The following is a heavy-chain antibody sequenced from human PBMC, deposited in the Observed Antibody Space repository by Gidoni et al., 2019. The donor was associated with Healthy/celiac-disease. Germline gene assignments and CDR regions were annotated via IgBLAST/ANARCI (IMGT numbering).Heavy chain of an antibody. J-gene: IGHJ6*02. CDR1: GGTFSSYA. V-gene: IGHV1-69*01. Sequence: QVQLVQSGAEVKKPGSSVKVSCKASGGTFSSYAISWVRQAPGQGLEWMGGIIPIFGTANYAQKFQGRVTITADEATSTAYMELSSLRSEDTAVYYCARGYSSSSGDYYYGMDVWGQGTTVTVSS. CDR2: IIPIFGTA. CDR3: ARGYSSSSGDYYYGMDV. D-gene: IGHD6-6*01.